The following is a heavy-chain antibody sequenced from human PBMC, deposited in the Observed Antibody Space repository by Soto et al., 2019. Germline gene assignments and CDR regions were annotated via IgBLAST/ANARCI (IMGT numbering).Heavy chain of an antibody. CDR2: FDPEDGET. J-gene: IGHJ4*02. V-gene: IGHV1-24*01. Sequence: AAVKVSYKVSGYTLTELSMHWVRQAPGKGLEWMGGFDPEDGETIYVQKFQGIVTMTEDTCTDTAYMELCSLRSEDTAVYYCVAVGGVYDSSGYYNVYWGQGTMVTVSS. D-gene: IGHD3-22*01. CDR1: GYTLTELS. CDR3: VAVGGVYDSSGYYNVY.